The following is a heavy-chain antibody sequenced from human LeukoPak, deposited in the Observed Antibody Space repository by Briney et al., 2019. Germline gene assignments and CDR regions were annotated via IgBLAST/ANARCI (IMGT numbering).Heavy chain of an antibody. J-gene: IGHJ4*02. CDR1: GFTFSSYG. D-gene: IGHD1-1*01. CDR2: IWYDGSNK. Sequence: GGSLRLSCAASGFTFSSYGMHWVRQAPGKGLEWVAVIWYDGSNKYYADSVKDRFTISRDNSKNTLYLQMNSLRAEDTAVYYCARASVLDPFDYWGQGTLVTVSS. CDR3: ARASVLDPFDY. V-gene: IGHV3-33*01.